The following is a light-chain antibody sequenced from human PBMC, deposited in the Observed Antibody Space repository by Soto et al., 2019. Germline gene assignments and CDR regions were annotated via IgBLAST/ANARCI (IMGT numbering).Light chain of an antibody. CDR3: QQSYSTLLFT. V-gene: IGKV1-39*01. J-gene: IGKJ3*01. CDR2: AAS. CDR1: QSISSY. Sequence: DIQMTQSPSSLSASVGDRVTITCRASQSISSYLNWCQQKPGKAPKLLIYAASSLQSGVPSRFSGSGSGTDFTLTISSLQPEDFATYYCQQSYSTLLFTFGPGTKVDIK.